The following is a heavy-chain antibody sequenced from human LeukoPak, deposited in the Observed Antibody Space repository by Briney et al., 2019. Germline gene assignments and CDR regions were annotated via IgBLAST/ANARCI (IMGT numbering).Heavy chain of an antibody. CDR3: AKSWSCVQYNDWLCYFDY. CDR2: IRGSSGTT. D-gene: IGHD3-9*01. Sequence: GGSLRLSCAASGFTFSNYAMSWVRQAPGKGLEWVSGIRGSSGTTYYTDSVQGRFTISRDNSKDTLYLQMNSLRDDDTAIYYCAKSWSCVQYNDWLCYFDYWGQGTRVTVSS. CDR1: GFTFSNYA. J-gene: IGHJ4*02. V-gene: IGHV3-23*01.